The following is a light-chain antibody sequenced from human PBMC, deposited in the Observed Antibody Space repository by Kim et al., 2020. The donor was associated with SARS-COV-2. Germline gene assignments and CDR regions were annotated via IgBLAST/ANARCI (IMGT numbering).Light chain of an antibody. J-gene: IGLJ1*01. Sequence: GQSVTISCSGSSSNIGSNYVYWYQQLPGTAPTLLIYRNNQRPSGVPDRFSGSKSGTSASLAISGLRSEDEADYYCAAWDDSLSGYVFGTGTKVTVL. CDR1: SSNIGSNY. V-gene: IGLV1-47*01. CDR3: AAWDDSLSGYV. CDR2: RNN.